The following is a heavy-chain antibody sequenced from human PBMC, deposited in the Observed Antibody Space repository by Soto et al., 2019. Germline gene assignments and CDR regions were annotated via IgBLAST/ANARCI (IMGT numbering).Heavy chain of an antibody. D-gene: IGHD6-19*01. V-gene: IGHV1-18*01. Sequence: GASVKVSCKASGYTFTSYGISWVRQAPGQGLEWMGWISAYNGITNYAQKLQGRVTMTTDTSTSTAYMELRSLRSDDTAVYYCARDQFSGWQKIYTNLHPFDYWGQGTLVTVSS. CDR3: ARDQFSGWQKIYTNLHPFDY. CDR2: ISAYNGIT. CDR1: GYTFTSYG. J-gene: IGHJ4*02.